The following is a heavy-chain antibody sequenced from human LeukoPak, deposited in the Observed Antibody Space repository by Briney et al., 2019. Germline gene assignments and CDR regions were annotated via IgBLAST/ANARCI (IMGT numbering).Heavy chain of an antibody. D-gene: IGHD1-26*01. CDR3: AREFGSYSGSYYNAFDI. CDR2: IYYSGST. V-gene: IGHV4-39*07. J-gene: IGHJ3*02. CDR1: GGSISSSNYY. Sequence: SETLSLTCTVSGGSISSSNYYWGWIRQPPGKGLEWIGSIYYSGSTYYNPSLKSLVTISVDTSKNQFSLKLTSVTAADTAVYYCAREFGSYSGSYYNAFDIWGQGTMVTVSS.